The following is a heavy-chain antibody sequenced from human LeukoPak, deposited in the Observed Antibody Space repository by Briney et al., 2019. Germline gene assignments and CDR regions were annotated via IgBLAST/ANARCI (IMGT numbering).Heavy chain of an antibody. J-gene: IGHJ3*02. Sequence: SETLSLTCAVSDDSIRSSAYYWGWIRQPPGKGLEWIGSIYYSGSTYYNPSLKSRVTISIDTSKNQFSLKLSSVTAADTAVYYCASEPYGSGSFLGAFDIWGQGTMVTVSS. CDR3: ASEPYGSGSFLGAFDI. CDR2: IYYSGST. V-gene: IGHV4-39*01. D-gene: IGHD3-10*01. CDR1: DDSIRSSAYY.